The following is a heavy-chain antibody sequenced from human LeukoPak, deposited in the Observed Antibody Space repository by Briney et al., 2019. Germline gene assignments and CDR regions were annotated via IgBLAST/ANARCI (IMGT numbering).Heavy chain of an antibody. J-gene: IGHJ4*02. CDR2: IIPIFGTA. CDR3: ARDKGYYGSGSSAWCY. CDR1: GGTISSYA. V-gene: IGHV1-69*13. D-gene: IGHD3-10*01. Sequence: SVKVSFKASGGTISSYAISWVRQAPGQGLEWMGGIIPIFGTANYAQKFQGRVTITADESTSTAYMELSSLRSEDTAVYYCARDKGYYGSGSSAWCYWGQGTLVTGSS.